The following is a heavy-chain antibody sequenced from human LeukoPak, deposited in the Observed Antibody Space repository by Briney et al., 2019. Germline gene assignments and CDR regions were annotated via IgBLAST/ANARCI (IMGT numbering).Heavy chain of an antibody. J-gene: IGHJ4*02. CDR2: ISYDGSNK. Sequence: GGSLRLSCAASGFTFSSYGMHWVRQAPGKGLEWVAVISYDGSNKYYADSVKGRFTISRDNSKNTLYLQMNSLRAEDTAVYYCAKGPTTVVTQYYWGQGTLVTASS. V-gene: IGHV3-30*18. CDR3: AKGPTTVVTQYY. D-gene: IGHD4-23*01. CDR1: GFTFSSYG.